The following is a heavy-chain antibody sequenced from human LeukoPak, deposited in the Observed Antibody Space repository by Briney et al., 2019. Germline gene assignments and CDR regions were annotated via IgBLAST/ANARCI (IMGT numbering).Heavy chain of an antibody. CDR2: IGGSGDKT. D-gene: IGHD6-19*01. J-gene: IGHJ4*02. V-gene: IGHV3-23*01. CDR3: VRRGDASSGWGDHDY. CDR1: GFTFNRNA. Sequence: QTGGSLRLSCAASGFTFNRNAISWVRQAPGKGLEWVSTIGGSGDKTFYAVSVKGRFNISRDNSKNMLHLQMSSLTGEDTALYYCVRRGDASSGWGDHDYWGQGALVTASS.